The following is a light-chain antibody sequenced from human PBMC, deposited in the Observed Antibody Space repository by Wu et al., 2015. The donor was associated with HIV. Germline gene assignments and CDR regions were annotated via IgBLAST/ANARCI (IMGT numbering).Light chain of an antibody. J-gene: IGKJ2*01. V-gene: IGKV1-27*01. Sequence: DIQMTQSPSSLSASVGDRVTITCRASQGISNFLAWYQQKPGKPPKVLIYAASTLQSGVPSRFSGSGSGTDFTLTISRLEPEDFAVYYCQQYGSSYTFGQGTKLEIK. CDR1: QGISNF. CDR3: QQYGSSYT. CDR2: AAS.